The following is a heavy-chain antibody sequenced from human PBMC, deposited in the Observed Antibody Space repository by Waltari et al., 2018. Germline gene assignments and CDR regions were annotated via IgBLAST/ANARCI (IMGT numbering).Heavy chain of an antibody. V-gene: IGHV4-39*01. J-gene: IGHJ3*01. CDR3: AIYIGASVGTAAFDV. CDR2: ISYNGAT. D-gene: IGHD5-12*01. Sequence: QLQRQESRPGLLNPSGTLAPTCSVPGGSITTNRHCTGWIRQPPGQGLEWIGTISYNGATYSSPSLRGRLTLSRDTTMNQLSLKLGSVTAADTAVYYCAIYIGASVGTAAFDVWGQGTMVTVSS. CDR1: GGSITTNRHC.